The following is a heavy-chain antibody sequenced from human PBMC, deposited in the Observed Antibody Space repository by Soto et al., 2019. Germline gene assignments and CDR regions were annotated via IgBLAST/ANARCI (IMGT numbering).Heavy chain of an antibody. Sequence: QVQLQESGPGLVKPSETLSLICTVSGGSIRNYFWTWIRQPAGKGLEWIGRIYSSGNTVYNASLKSRVTMPIDMAKNQFSLKLSSMTAADTAVYYCVRDVESPGISGSWGAFDIWGQGTVVTVSS. V-gene: IGHV4-4*07. D-gene: IGHD1-20*01. CDR2: IYSSGNT. J-gene: IGHJ3*02. CDR3: VRDVESPGISGSWGAFDI. CDR1: GGSIRNYF.